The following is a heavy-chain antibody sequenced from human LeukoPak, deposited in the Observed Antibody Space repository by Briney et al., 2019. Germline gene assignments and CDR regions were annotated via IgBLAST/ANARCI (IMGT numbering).Heavy chain of an antibody. J-gene: IGHJ5*02. CDR2: VFYRGTT. Sequence: SETLSLTCTVSGGSLSSSLYYWGWIRQPPGKGLEWIGNVFYRGTTYYNPSLKSRVAISIDMSKNQFSLKLSSVTAADTAVYYCASSLWFGELGGWFDPWGQGTLVTVSS. V-gene: IGHV4-39*07. CDR1: GGSLSSSLYY. D-gene: IGHD3-10*01. CDR3: ASSLWFGELGGWFDP.